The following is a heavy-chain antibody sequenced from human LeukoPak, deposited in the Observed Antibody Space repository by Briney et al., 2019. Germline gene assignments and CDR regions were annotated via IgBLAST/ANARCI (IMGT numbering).Heavy chain of an antibody. Sequence: SETLSLTCAVYGGSFSGYYWSWIRQPPGKGLEWIGYIYYSGSTNYNPSLKSRVTISVDTSKNQSSLKLSSVTAADTAVYYCASGVWAEYFQHWGQGTLVTVSS. J-gene: IGHJ1*01. CDR3: ASGVWAEYFQH. CDR1: GGSFSGYY. V-gene: IGHV4-59*01. D-gene: IGHD3-10*01. CDR2: IYYSGST.